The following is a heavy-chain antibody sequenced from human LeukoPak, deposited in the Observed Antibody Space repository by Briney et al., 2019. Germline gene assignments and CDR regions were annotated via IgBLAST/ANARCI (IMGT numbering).Heavy chain of an antibody. CDR3: ARSYYDYVWGSYRYRRFDP. V-gene: IGHV1-69*04. CDR1: GGTFSSNA. D-gene: IGHD3-16*02. Sequence: ASVKVSCKASGGTFSSNAISWVRQATGQGLERMGRIIPILGIANYAQKFQGRVTITADKSTSTAYMELSSLRSEDTAVYYCARSYYDYVWGSYRYRRFDPWGQGTLVTVSS. J-gene: IGHJ5*02. CDR2: IIPILGIA.